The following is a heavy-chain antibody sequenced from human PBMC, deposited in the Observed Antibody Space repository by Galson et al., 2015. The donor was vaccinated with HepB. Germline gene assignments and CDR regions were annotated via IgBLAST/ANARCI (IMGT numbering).Heavy chain of an antibody. CDR2: IYSGGTT. V-gene: IGHV3-53*04. D-gene: IGHD3-10*01. J-gene: IGHJ3*02. CDR3: ARDYYGSGSYPYEAFDI. CDR1: GFTVSRIY. Sequence: SLRLSCAASGFTVSRIYMSWVRQAPGKGLEWVSVIYSGGTTYYADSVKGRFTISRHNSKNTLYLQMNSLRAGDTAVYYCARDYYGSGSYPYEAFDIWGQGTMVTVSS.